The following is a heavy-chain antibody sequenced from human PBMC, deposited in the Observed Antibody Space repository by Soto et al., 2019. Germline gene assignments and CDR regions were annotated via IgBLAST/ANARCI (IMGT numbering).Heavy chain of an antibody. CDR1: GYTFTSYA. V-gene: IGHV1-3*01. D-gene: IGHD6-6*01. CDR3: ARDHRAARPYYYYYYMDV. Sequence: ASVKVSCKASGYTFTSYAMHWVRQAPGQRHEWMGWINAGNGNTKYSQKFQGRVTITRDTSASTAYMELSSLRSEDTAVYYFARDHRAARPYYYYYYMDVWGKGTTVTVSS. CDR2: INAGNGNT. J-gene: IGHJ6*03.